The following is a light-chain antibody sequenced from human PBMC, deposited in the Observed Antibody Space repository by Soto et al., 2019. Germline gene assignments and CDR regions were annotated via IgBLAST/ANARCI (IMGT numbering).Light chain of an antibody. CDR3: CSYAGSNTLA. J-gene: IGLJ2*01. V-gene: IGLV2-11*01. Sequence: QSALTQPRSVSGSPGQSITISCSGTIRDIGGYNFISWYQQHPGAAPKIIIYDVSKRPSRVPDRFSGSTSGNTASLTISGLQAEDDAFYYCCSYAGSNTLAFGGGTKVTVL. CDR2: DVS. CDR1: IRDIGGYNF.